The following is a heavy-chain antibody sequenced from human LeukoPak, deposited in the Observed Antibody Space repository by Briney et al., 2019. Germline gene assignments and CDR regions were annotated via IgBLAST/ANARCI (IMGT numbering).Heavy chain of an antibody. CDR1: GGSVSSGSYY. J-gene: IGHJ4*02. Sequence: PSETLSLTCTVSGGSVSSGSYYWSWIRQPPGKGLEWIGYIYYSGSTNYNPSLKSRVTISVDTSKNQFSLKLSSVTAADTAVYYCAREMEDSSSWYFDWGQGTLVTVTS. CDR3: AREMEDSSSWYFD. CDR2: IYYSGST. D-gene: IGHD6-13*01. V-gene: IGHV4-61*01.